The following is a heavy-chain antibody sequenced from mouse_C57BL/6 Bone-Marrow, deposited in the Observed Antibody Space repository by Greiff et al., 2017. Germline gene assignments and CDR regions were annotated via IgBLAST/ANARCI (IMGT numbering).Heavy chain of an antibody. V-gene: IGHV14-4*01. CDR2: IDPENGDT. J-gene: IGHJ4*01. D-gene: IGHD2-3*01. CDR1: GFNIKDDY. CDR3: TKRWLLLAMDY. Sequence: VQLQQSGAELVRPGASVKLSCTASGFNIKDDYMHWVKQRPEQGLEWIGWIDPENGDTEDASKFQGKATITADTSSNTAYLQLSRLTSEDTAVYYCTKRWLLLAMDYWGQGTSVTVSS.